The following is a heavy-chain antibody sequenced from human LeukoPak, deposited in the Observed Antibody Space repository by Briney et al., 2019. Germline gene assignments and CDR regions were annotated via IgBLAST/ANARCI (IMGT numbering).Heavy chain of an antibody. J-gene: IGHJ4*02. CDR3: ARQSFYDFWTFDS. V-gene: IGHV4-39*01. D-gene: IGHD3-3*01. CDR2: IYYDGSD. CDR1: GVSIGSSGHY. Sequence: SDTLSLTCTVSGVSIGSSGHYWGWIRQPPGKGLEWIASIYYDGSDFYNPSLRSRVTISVDTSKNQFSLKVTSVTAADTAVYYCARQSFYDFWTFDSWGQGTLVTVSS.